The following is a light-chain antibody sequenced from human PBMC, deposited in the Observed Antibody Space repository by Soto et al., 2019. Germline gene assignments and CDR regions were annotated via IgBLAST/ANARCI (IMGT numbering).Light chain of an antibody. CDR2: TAS. CDR1: QGISNY. Sequence: DIQFTQXPSXRSXXXXXXVXXXFLASQGISNYLAWYQQKPGKAPNLLIHTASTLQSGVPSRFSGSGSGTEFTLTISSLQPEDFATYYCQQRNSYPITFGQGTRLEVK. V-gene: IGKV1-9*01. J-gene: IGKJ5*01. CDR3: QQRNSYPIT.